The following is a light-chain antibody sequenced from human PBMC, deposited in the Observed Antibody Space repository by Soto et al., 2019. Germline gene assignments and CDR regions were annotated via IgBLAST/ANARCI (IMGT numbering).Light chain of an antibody. CDR3: QQANSFPWT. J-gene: IGKJ1*01. Sequence: DIQMTKSPSSVSASVGDRVTMTCRASQGISSWLVWYQQKPGKAPKLLIYAASSSQSGVPSRFSGSGSGTDFKLTISGLQPEDLATYYCQQANSFPWTFGQGTKVEIK. CDR1: QGISSW. V-gene: IGKV1-12*01. CDR2: AAS.